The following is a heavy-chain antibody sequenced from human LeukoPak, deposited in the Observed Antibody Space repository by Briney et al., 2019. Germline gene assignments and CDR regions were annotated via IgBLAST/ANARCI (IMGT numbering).Heavy chain of an antibody. CDR1: GGSISSYY. CDR3: SRRELGARSRRYMDV. V-gene: IGHV4-59*03. CDR2: IYYSWST. Sequence: SETLSLTCTVSGGSISSYYWSWIRQPPGKGLEWIGYIYYSWSTNYNPSLHSEVTISVVQSKHQYFLKLSYVPAEDRGQDFLSRRELGARSRRYMDVWGKGTTVTASS. J-gene: IGHJ6*03. D-gene: IGHD1-26*01.